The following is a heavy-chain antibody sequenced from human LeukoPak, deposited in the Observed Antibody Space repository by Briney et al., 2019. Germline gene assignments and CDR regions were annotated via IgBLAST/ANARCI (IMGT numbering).Heavy chain of an antibody. D-gene: IGHD6-13*01. CDR1: GFAFSTYG. Sequence: GGSLRLSCAASGFAFSTYGMYWVRQAPGKGLEWVTIIWYDGSYKYYADSVKGRFTISRDNSKNTLYLQMDSLRAEDTAVYYCARGTPKWDSSPSCGLDVWGQGTTVTVSS. J-gene: IGHJ6*02. V-gene: IGHV3-33*01. CDR2: IWYDGSYK. CDR3: ARGTPKWDSSPSCGLDV.